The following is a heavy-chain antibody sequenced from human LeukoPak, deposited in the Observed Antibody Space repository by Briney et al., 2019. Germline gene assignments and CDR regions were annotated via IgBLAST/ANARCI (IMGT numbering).Heavy chain of an antibody. CDR1: GFTFSSYS. Sequence: GGSLRLSCAASGFTFSSYSMNWVRQAPGKGLEWVSSISSSSSCIYYADSVKGRFTISRDNAKNSLYLQMNSLRAEDTAVYYCARNLPYNYYGSGSYYTAIDYWGQGTLVTVSS. V-gene: IGHV3-21*01. D-gene: IGHD3-10*01. CDR3: ARNLPYNYYGSGSYYTAIDY. CDR2: ISSSSSCI. J-gene: IGHJ4*02.